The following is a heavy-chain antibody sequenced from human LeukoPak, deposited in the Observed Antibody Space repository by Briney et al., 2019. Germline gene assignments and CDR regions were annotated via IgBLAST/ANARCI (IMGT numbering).Heavy chain of an antibody. D-gene: IGHD3-10*01. J-gene: IGHJ4*02. CDR3: ARPGSGSYYLDY. CDR1: GYTFTGYY. Sequence: GASVXVSCKASGYTFTGYYMHWVRQAPGQGLEWMGWINPNSGGTNYAQKFQGRVTMTRDTSISTAYMELSRLGSDDTAVYYCARPGSGSYYLDYWGQGTLVTVSS. CDR2: INPNSGGT. V-gene: IGHV1-2*02.